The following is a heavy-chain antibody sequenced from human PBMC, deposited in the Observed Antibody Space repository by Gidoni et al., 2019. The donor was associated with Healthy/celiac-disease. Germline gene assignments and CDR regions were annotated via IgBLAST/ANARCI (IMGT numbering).Heavy chain of an antibody. CDR3: ARLPRPGGFDY. CDR2: IYYSGST. D-gene: IGHD3-10*01. CDR1: GGSISSSSYS. J-gene: IGHJ4*02. V-gene: IGHV4-39*01. Sequence: QLQLQESGPGLVKPSETLSLTCTVSGGSISSSSYSWGWIRQPPGKGLEWIGSIYYSGSTYYNPSLKSRVTISVDTSKNQFSLKLSSVTAADTAVYYCARLPRPGGFDYWGQGTLVTVSS.